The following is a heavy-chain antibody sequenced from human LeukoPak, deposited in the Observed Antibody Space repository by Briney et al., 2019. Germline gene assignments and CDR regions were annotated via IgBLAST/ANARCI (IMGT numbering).Heavy chain of an antibody. D-gene: IGHD5-18*01. CDR2: ISAYNGNT. CDR1: GYTFTSYG. Sequence: ASVKVSCKASGYTFTSYGISWVRQAPGQGLEWMGWISAYNGNTNYAQKLQGRVTMTTDTSTSTAYMELRSLRSDDTAVYYCARVANRIQLWVEIIPFDYWGQGTLVTVSS. V-gene: IGHV1-18*01. CDR3: ARVANRIQLWVEIIPFDY. J-gene: IGHJ4*02.